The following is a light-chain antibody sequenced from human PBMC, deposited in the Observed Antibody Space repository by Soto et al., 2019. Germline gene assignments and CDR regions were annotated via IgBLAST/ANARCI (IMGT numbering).Light chain of an antibody. CDR2: DAS. V-gene: IGKV3-11*01. CDR3: QQRTNWLT. J-gene: IGKJ3*01. CDR1: QNVSTY. Sequence: EIVLTQSPANLSLSPGERATLSCRASQNVSTYLAWYQQKPGQAPRLLIYDASNRATGIPARFSGSGSGTDFTLTISSLEPEDFAVYYCQQRTNWLTFGPGTKVDIK.